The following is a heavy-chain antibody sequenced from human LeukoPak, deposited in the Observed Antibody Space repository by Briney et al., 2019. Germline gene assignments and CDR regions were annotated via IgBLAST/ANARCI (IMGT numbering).Heavy chain of an antibody. V-gene: IGHV1-69*06. CDR1: GGTFSSYA. CDR2: IIPIFGTA. J-gene: IGHJ5*02. Sequence: GSSVKVSCKASGGTFSSYAISWVRQAPGQGLEWVGGIIPIFGTANYAQKFQGRVTITADKSTSTAYMELSSLRSEDTAVYYCARDSSGWYHWFDPWGQGTLVTVSS. D-gene: IGHD6-19*01. CDR3: ARDSSGWYHWFDP.